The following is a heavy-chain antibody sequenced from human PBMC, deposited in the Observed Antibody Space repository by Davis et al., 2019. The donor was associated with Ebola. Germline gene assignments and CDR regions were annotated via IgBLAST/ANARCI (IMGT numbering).Heavy chain of an antibody. CDR3: ASGNRDSSSWYDDYYYYYGMDV. Sequence: PSETLSLTCAVYGCSISGYYWSWIRQPPGKGLEWIGYIYYSGSTNYNPSLKSRVTMSVDTSKNQFSLKLSSVTAADTAVYYCASGNRDSSSWYDDYYYYYGMDVWGQGTTVTVSS. V-gene: IGHV4-59*12. CDR1: GCSISGYY. D-gene: IGHD6-13*01. J-gene: IGHJ6*02. CDR2: IYYSGST.